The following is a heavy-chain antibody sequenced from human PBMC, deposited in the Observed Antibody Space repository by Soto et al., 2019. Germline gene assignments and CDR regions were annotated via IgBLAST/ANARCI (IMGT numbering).Heavy chain of an antibody. CDR3: ARGIKYGDYSRWFDP. CDR2: IYYSGST. Sequence: SETLSLTCTVSGGSISNFYWSWIRQPPGKGLEYIGYIYYSGSTNYNPSLKSRVTISVDMSKNQFSLKLSSVTAADTAVYYCARGIKYGDYSRWFDPWGPGTLVTVSS. CDR1: GGSISNFY. D-gene: IGHD4-17*01. V-gene: IGHV4-59*08. J-gene: IGHJ5*02.